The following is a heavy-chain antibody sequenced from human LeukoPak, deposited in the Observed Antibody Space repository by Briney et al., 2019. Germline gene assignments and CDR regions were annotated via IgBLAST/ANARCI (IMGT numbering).Heavy chain of an antibody. D-gene: IGHD4-17*01. V-gene: IGHV3-23*01. CDR1: GFTFSTYA. Sequence: GGSLRLSCAASGFTFSTYAVNWVRQAPGKGLEWVSAITGSGGATYYADSVKGRFTISRDNSKNTLYLQMSSLRAEDTAVYYCASSPPTGITVSYFDYWGLGTLVTVSS. J-gene: IGHJ4*02. CDR2: ITGSGGAT. CDR3: ASSPPTGITVSYFDY.